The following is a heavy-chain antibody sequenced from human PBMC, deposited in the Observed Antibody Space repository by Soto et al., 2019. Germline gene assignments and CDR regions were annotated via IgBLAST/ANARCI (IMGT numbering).Heavy chain of an antibody. J-gene: IGHJ6*02. CDR3: THIESQKYYGMDV. CDR2: IYWDEEK. Sequence: QITLKESGPTLVKPTQTLTVTCSFSGFSLSTRGVGVGWIRQPPGTALECLALIYWDEEKRYSPSLSSRLTITKDTSKTQLVLTMTNMGPGATATNTCTHIESQKYYGMDVWGQGTTVIVSS. V-gene: IGHV2-5*02. CDR1: GFSLSTRGVG. D-gene: IGHD6-6*01.